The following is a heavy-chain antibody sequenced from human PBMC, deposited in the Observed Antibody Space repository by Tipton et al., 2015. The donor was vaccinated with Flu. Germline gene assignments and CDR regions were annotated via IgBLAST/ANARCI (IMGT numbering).Heavy chain of an antibody. V-gene: IGHV4-59*08. CDR3: ARRRGTAFDY. CDR1: GGSISSYY. Sequence: TLSLTCTVSGGSISSYYWSWIRQPPGKGLEWIGYIYYSGSTNYNPSLKSRVIISVDTSKNQFSLKLSSVTAADTAVYYCARRRGTAFDYWGQGTLVTVSS. CDR2: IYYSGST. J-gene: IGHJ4*02. D-gene: IGHD1-1*01.